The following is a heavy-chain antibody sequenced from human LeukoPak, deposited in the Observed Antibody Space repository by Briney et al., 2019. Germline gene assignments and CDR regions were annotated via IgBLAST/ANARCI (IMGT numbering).Heavy chain of an antibody. CDR3: AKVRYDSSGYYRYYFDY. CDR2: ISGSGGST. CDR1: GFTFSSYA. Sequence: GGSLGLSCAAPGFTFSSYAMSWVRQAPGKGLEWVSAISGSGGSTYYADSVKGRFTISRDNSKNTLYLQMNSLRAEDTAVYYCAKVRYDSSGYYRYYFDYWGQGTLVTVSS. J-gene: IGHJ4*02. V-gene: IGHV3-23*01. D-gene: IGHD3-22*01.